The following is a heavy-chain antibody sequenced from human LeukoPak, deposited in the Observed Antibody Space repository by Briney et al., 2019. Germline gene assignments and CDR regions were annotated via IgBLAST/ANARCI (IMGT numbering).Heavy chain of an antibody. CDR3: ARSGTTYNYDSSGYYYGY. Sequence: SQTLSLTCTVSGGSISSGDYYWSWIRQHPGKGLEWIGYISHRGSTYYNPSLKSRVTILLDTSKNQFSLKLSSVTAADTAVYYCARSGTTYNYDSSGYYYGYWGQGTLVTVSS. CDR2: ISHRGST. J-gene: IGHJ4*02. CDR1: GGSISSGDYY. D-gene: IGHD3-22*01. V-gene: IGHV4-31*03.